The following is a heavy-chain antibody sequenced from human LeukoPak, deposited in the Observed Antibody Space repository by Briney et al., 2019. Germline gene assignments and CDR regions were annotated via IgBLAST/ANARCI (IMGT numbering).Heavy chain of an antibody. V-gene: IGHV3-66*01. CDR2: IYSGGGST. D-gene: IGHD3-10*01. CDR1: GFTVSSNY. Sequence: GGSLRLSCAASGFTVSSNYMSWVRQAPGKGLEWVSVIYSGGGSTYYADSVKGRFTISRDKSKNTLYLQMNSLRAEDTAVYYCARELPTGTDYFDYWGQGMLVTVSS. CDR3: ARELPTGTDYFDY. J-gene: IGHJ4*02.